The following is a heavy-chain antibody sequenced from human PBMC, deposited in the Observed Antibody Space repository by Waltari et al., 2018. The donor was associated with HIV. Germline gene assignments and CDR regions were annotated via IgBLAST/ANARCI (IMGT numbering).Heavy chain of an antibody. J-gene: IGHJ4*02. CDR1: GFTLSSKS. D-gene: IGHD1-26*01. CDR3: VRGGPGTAWDY. Sequence: EVHLLESGGGLIEPGGSLRLSCAASGFTLSSKSMTWVRQAPGKGLEWVSSIDHTGGTAFHADSVKGRFAMSRDMSKNTVYLQMNSVRADDTAVYYCVRGGPGTAWDYWGQGTLVSVSS. V-gene: IGHV3-23*01. CDR2: IDHTGGTA.